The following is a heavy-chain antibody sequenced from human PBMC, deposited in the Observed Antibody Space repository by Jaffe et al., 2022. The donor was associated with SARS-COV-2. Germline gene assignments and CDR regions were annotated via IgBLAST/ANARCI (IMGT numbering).Heavy chain of an antibody. CDR2: ISSDGYST. CDR3: VSRNCSSSRCPPDV. D-gene: IGHD2-2*01. Sequence: EVQLVESGGGLVQPGGSLRLSCSASGTTFSTYVMYWVRQAPGKGLEYVSAISSDGYSTHYADSVKGRFTISRDNSKNTLYLQMSSLTTDTAVYYCVSRNCSSSRCPPDVWGQGTTVTVYS. J-gene: IGHJ6*02. CDR1: GTTFSTYV. V-gene: IGHV3-64D*09.